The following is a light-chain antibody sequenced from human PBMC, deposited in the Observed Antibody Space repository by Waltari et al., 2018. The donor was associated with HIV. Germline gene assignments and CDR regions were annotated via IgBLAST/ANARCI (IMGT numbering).Light chain of an antibody. CDR2: DVT. V-gene: IGLV2-11*01. J-gene: IGLJ1*01. CDR3: CSYAGSSYV. CDR1: SSDVGAYNY. Sequence: QSALTQPRSVSGSPGQSVTISCTGTSSDVGAYNYVSWYQQHPGKAPKLMIYDVTKRPSVVPDRFAGSKSGNTASLTISGLQAEDEAEYYCCSYAGSSYVFGTGTNVTVL.